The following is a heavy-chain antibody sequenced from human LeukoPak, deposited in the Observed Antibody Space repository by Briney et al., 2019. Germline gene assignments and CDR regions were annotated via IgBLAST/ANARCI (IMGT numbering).Heavy chain of an antibody. Sequence: SETLSLTCTVSGGSISSYFWSWIRQPAGKGLEWLGRIYTSGTTNYNPSLKSRVTMSVDTSKNQFSLKLTSVTAADTAVYYCALEYSSSSGNWLDPWGQGTLVTVSS. CDR2: IYTSGTT. V-gene: IGHV4-4*07. J-gene: IGHJ5*02. CDR3: ALEYSSSSGNWLDP. D-gene: IGHD6-6*01. CDR1: GGSISSYF.